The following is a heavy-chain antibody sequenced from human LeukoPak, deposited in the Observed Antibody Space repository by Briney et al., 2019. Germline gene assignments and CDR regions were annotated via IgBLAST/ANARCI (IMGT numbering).Heavy chain of an antibody. CDR2: IYQDGSKK. CDR3: ACTNTLDV. Sequence: GGSLTLSCAASGFMFSNYWMSWVRQAPGKGLEWVANIYQDGSKKNYVDSVKGRFTISRDNAKNSLYLQMNSLRAEDTAVYYCACTNTLDVWGKGATVTVSS. V-gene: IGHV3-7*03. D-gene: IGHD2-8*01. J-gene: IGHJ6*04. CDR1: GFMFSNYW.